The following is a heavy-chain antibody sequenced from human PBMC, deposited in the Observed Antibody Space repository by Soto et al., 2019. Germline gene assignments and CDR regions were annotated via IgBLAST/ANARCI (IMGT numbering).Heavy chain of an antibody. V-gene: IGHV3-11*01. CDR1: GFTFNDYY. CDR3: ARAVIVMVTATPGQFDT. D-gene: IGHD2-21*02. J-gene: IGHJ5*02. CDR2: ISSSGSTI. Sequence: GGSLRLSCAASGFTFNDYYMSWIRQAPGKGLEWVSYISSSGSTIYYADSVKGRFTISRDNAKNSLYLQMNSLRAEDTAVYYCARAVIVMVTATPGQFDTWGQGTLVTVSS.